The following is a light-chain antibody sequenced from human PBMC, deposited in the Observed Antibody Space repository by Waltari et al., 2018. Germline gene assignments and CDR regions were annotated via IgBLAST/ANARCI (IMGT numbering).Light chain of an antibody. CDR3: CSYAGSRV. Sequence: QSALTQPRSVSGSPGQSVTISSTGTSNDVGAYNYVSWYQHHPGKAPKLMIYDVTKRPSGVPDRFSCSKSGNPASLTIFGLQAEDESDYYCCSYAGSRVFGVCTKLTVL. CDR2: DVT. V-gene: IGLV2-11*01. J-gene: IGLJ3*02. CDR1: SNDVGAYNY.